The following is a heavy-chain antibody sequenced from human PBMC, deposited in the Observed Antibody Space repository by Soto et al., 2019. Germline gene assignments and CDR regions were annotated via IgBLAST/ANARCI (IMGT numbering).Heavy chain of an antibody. CDR3: ARGESSTFDI. V-gene: IGHV3-48*04. Sequence: SGFTFSIYSMNWVRQAPGKGLEWVSYISSSSSTIYYADSVKGRFTISRDNAKNTLYLQMNSLRAEDTAVYYCARGESSTFDIWGQGTMVTVSS. D-gene: IGHD4-4*01. CDR2: ISSSSSTI. J-gene: IGHJ3*02. CDR1: GFTFSIYS.